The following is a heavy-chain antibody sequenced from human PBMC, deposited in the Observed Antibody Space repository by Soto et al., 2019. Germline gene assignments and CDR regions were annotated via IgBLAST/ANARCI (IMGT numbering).Heavy chain of an antibody. V-gene: IGHV3-21*01. Sequence: EVQLVESGGGLVEPGGSLRLSCAASGFTFSSYGMNWVRQAPGKGLEWVSSISSSSSYIYYANSVKGRFTISRDNAKNSLYLQMNSLRAEDTAVYYCARERGGYGGNFDYCGQGTLVTVSS. CDR2: ISSSSSYI. J-gene: IGHJ4*02. CDR3: ARERGGYGGNFDY. CDR1: GFTFSSYG. D-gene: IGHD4-17*01.